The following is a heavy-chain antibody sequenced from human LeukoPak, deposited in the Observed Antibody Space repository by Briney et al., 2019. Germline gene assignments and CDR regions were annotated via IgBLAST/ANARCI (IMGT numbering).Heavy chain of an antibody. Sequence: GESLKISCKGSEYFVTHHWIGWVRQMPGKGLEWMGIIYPGDSDTRYSPSFQGQVTISADKSISTAYLQRSSLKASDTAMYYCARRIAVAAADAFDIWGQGTMVTVSS. V-gene: IGHV5-51*01. CDR2: IYPGDSDT. D-gene: IGHD6-19*01. CDR1: EYFVTHHW. J-gene: IGHJ3*02. CDR3: ARRIAVAAADAFDI.